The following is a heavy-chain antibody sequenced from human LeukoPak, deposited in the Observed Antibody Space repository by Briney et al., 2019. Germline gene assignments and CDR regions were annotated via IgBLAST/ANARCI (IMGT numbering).Heavy chain of an antibody. CDR1: GYTFTGYY. Sequence: ASVKVPCKASGYTFTGYYMHWVRQAPGQGLEWMGWINPNSGGTNYAQKFQGRVTMTRDTSISTVYMELSRLRSDDTAVYYCARVGPHRKMATTRYHFDYWGQGTLVTVSS. CDR2: INPNSGGT. CDR3: ARVGPHRKMATTRYHFDY. V-gene: IGHV1-2*02. D-gene: IGHD5-24*01. J-gene: IGHJ4*02.